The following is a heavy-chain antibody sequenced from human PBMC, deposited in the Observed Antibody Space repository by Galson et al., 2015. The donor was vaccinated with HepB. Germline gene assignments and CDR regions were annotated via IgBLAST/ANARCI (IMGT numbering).Heavy chain of an antibody. V-gene: IGHV3-30*18. CDR2: ISYDGGNK. D-gene: IGHD3-9*01. CDR3: AKDHRYYDILTGYYDY. CDR1: GFTFSSYG. Sequence: SLRLSCAASGFTFSSYGLHWVRQAPGRGLEWVAVISYDGGNKYYADSVKGRFTISRDNSKKTLYLQMNSLRAEDTAVYYCAKDHRYYDILTGYYDYWGQGTLVTVSS. J-gene: IGHJ4*02.